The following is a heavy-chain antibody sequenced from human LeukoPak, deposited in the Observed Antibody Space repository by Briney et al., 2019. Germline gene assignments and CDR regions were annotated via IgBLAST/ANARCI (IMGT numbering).Heavy chain of an antibody. CDR3: ARDSVQTEGGMDV. CDR1: GGSISSYY. V-gene: IGHV4-59*01. CDR2: IYYSGST. Sequence: SETLSLTCTVSGGSISSYYWSWIRQPPGKGLEWIGYIYYSGSTNYNPSLKSRVTISVDTSKNQFSLKLSSVTAADTAVYYCARDSVQTEGGMDVWGKGTTVTVSS. D-gene: IGHD6-25*01. J-gene: IGHJ6*04.